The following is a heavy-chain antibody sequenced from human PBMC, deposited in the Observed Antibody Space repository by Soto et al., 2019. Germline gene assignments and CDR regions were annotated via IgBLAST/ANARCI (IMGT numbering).Heavy chain of an antibody. CDR2: INHSGST. CDR1: GGSFSGYY. V-gene: IGHV4-34*01. J-gene: IGHJ5*02. CDR3: ARLSRDIVVVPAAMRSTHWFDP. D-gene: IGHD2-2*01. Sequence: QVQLQQWGAGLLKPSETLSLTCAVYGGSFSGYYWSWIRQPPGKGLEWIGEINHSGSTNYNPSLRSRGTMSVDTSKNQFSLKLSSVTDADTAVYYCARLSRDIVVVPAAMRSTHWFDPWGQGTLVTVSS.